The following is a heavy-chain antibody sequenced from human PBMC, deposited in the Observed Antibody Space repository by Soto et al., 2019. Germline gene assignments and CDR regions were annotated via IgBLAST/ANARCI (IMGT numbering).Heavy chain of an antibody. J-gene: IGHJ4*02. D-gene: IGHD3-16*01. Sequence: SGGSLRLSCAAFGFTVSTKYMSWVRQAPGKGLEWVSVIYSGGSTFYADSVRGRFTISRDNSKNTVNLQMNSLRAEDTAVYYCARDPWAADYWGQGTLVTVS. V-gene: IGHV3-66*01. CDR3: ARDPWAADY. CDR1: GFTVSTKY. CDR2: IYSGGST.